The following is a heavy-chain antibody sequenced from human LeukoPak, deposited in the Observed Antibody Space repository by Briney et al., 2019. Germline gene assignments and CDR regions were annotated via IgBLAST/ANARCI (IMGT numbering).Heavy chain of an antibody. CDR2: INHSGST. D-gene: IGHD3-10*01. V-gene: IGHV4-34*01. J-gene: IGHJ3*02. Sequence: PSETLSLTCAVYGGSFSGYYWSWIRQPPGKGLEWIGEINHSGSTNYNPSLKSRVTISVDTSKNQFSLKLSSVTAADTAVYYCAREGKEAFDIWGQGTMVTVSS. CDR1: GGSFSGYY. CDR3: AREGKEAFDI.